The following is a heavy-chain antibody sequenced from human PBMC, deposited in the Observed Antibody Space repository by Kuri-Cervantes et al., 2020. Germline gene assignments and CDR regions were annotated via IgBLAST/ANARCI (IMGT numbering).Heavy chain of an antibody. CDR3: ARTRGWEWELREPSSRGSFDY. CDR2: ISGSGGST. Sequence: GESLKISCAASGFTFSSYAMSWVRQAPGKGLEWVSAISGSGGSTYYADSVKGRFTISRDNAKNSLYLQMNSLRAEDTAVYYCARTRGWEWELREPSSRGSFDYWGQGTLVTISS. J-gene: IGHJ4*02. CDR1: GFTFSSYA. V-gene: IGHV3-23*01. D-gene: IGHD1-26*01.